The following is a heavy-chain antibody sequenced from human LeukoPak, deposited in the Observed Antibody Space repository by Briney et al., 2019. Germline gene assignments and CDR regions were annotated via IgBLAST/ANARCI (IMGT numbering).Heavy chain of an antibody. CDR3: AGEGAYSSSWPPRDYYYYGMDV. CDR2: ISSNGDNT. J-gene: IGHJ6*02. V-gene: IGHV3-64*01. Sequence: GGSLRLSCAASGFTFSSYAMHWVRQAPGKGLEYVSAISSNGDNTYYTNSVKGRFTISRDNSKNTLYLQMGSLRAEDMAVYYCAGEGAYSSSWPPRDYYYYGMDVWGQGTTVTVSS. CDR1: GFTFSSYA. D-gene: IGHD6-13*01.